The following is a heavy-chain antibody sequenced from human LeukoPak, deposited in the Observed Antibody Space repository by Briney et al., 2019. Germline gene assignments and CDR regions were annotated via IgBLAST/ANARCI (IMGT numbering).Heavy chain of an antibody. CDR3: ASDDYGDYRSFDP. D-gene: IGHD4-17*01. CDR2: IFYSGST. CDR1: SGSISTSNYY. Sequence: SETLSLTCTVSSGSISTSNYYWGWVRQPPGKALEWIGNIFYSGSTYYSPSLKSRVTISLDTSRNQFSLKLNSVTAADTAVYYCASDDYGDYRSFDPWGQGTLVTVSS. V-gene: IGHV4-39*01. J-gene: IGHJ5*02.